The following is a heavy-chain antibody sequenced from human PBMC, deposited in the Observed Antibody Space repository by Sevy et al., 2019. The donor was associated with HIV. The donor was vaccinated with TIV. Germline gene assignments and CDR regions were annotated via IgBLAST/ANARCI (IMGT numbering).Heavy chain of an antibody. V-gene: IGHV1-2*02. J-gene: IGHJ6*02. CDR2: INPNDGVT. D-gene: IGHD4-17*01. CDR1: GCTFTDYY. CDR3: ARLTTKPASDLYGMDV. Sequence: ASVKVSCKASGCTFTDYYIHWVRQAPGQGLEWMAWINPNDGVTNYAQRFQGGVTVTRDTSVSTAYMELRGLTYDDTAIYYCARLTTKPASDLYGMDVWGHGTTVTVSS.